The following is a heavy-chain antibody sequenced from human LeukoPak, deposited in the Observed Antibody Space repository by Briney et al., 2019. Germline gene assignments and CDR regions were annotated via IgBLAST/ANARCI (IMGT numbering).Heavy chain of an antibody. CDR1: GGSISSYY. CDR3: ASTRRGAAALDY. D-gene: IGHD6-13*01. Sequence: SETLSLTCTVSGGSISSYYWSRIRQPPGKGLEWIGYIYYSGSTNYNPSLKSRVTISVDTSKNQFSLKLSSVTAADTAVYYCASTRRGAAALDYWGQGTLVTVSS. J-gene: IGHJ4*02. CDR2: IYYSGST. V-gene: IGHV4-59*01.